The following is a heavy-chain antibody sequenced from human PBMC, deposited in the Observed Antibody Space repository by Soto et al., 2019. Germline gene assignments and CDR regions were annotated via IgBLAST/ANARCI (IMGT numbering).Heavy chain of an antibody. D-gene: IGHD2-2*01. J-gene: IGHJ6*02. V-gene: IGHV3-74*01. CDR3: ARDRGCISTTCYRYYYAMDV. Sequence: PGGSLRLSCAASGFTFSSYWMHWVRQAPGKGLVWVSRISSDDSSINYADSVKGRFTISRDNAKDTLYLQMNSLRAEDTAVYYCARDRGCISTTCYRYYYAMDVWGQGTTVTVSS. CDR1: GFTFSSYW. CDR2: ISSDDSSI.